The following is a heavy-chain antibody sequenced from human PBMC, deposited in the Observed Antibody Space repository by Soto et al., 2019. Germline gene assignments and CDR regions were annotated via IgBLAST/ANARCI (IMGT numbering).Heavy chain of an antibody. V-gene: IGHV3-30*18. CDR1: GFPFSIYA. J-gene: IGHJ4*02. CDR2: ISYDGSNK. Sequence: GGSLRLSCAPSGFPFSIYAMHLVRQAPGKGLEWVAVISYDGSNKYYVDSVKGRSTISRDNSKKTLYLQMNSLRAEDKAVYYCAKDDKSKASIDYWGQGTRFTVSS. D-gene: IGHD6-6*01. CDR3: AKDDKSKASIDY.